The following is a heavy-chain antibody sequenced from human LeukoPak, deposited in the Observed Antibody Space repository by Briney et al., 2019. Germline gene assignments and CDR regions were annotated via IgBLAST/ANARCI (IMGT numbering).Heavy chain of an antibody. CDR3: AREYSNGYYPLDS. V-gene: IGHV4-39*02. CDR2: VYYSGKT. CDR1: GGSINSRSHY. J-gene: IGHJ5*01. D-gene: IGHD6-19*01. Sequence: SETLSLTCSVSGGSINSRSHYWGWIRQLPGKGLEWLGTVYYSGKTDYTPSLKSRLAISIDTSKNQFSLNLSSVTAADTAVYFCAREYSNGYYPLDSWGQGILVTVSS.